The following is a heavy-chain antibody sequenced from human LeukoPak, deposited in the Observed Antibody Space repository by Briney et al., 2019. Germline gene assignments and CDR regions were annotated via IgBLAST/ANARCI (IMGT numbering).Heavy chain of an antibody. CDR1: GFSFEDYG. V-gene: IGHV3-48*03. D-gene: IGHD3-10*02. Sequence: GGSLRLSCTASGFSFEDYGMNWVRQAPGKGLEWVSYISSSGSTIYYADSVKGRFTISRDNAKNSLYLQMNSLRAEDTAVYYCAELGITMIGGVWGKGTTVTISS. CDR2: ISSSGSTI. CDR3: AELGITMIGGV. J-gene: IGHJ6*04.